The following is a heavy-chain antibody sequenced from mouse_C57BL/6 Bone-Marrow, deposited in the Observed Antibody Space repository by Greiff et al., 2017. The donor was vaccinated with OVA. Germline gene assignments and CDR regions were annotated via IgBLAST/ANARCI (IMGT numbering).Heavy chain of an antibody. V-gene: IGHV5-12*01. D-gene: IGHD1-1*01. Sequence: EVQLVESGGGLVQPGGSLKLSCAASGFTFSDYYMYWVRQTPEKRLEWVAYISNGGGSTYYPDTVKGRFTISRDNAKNTLYLQMSRLKTEDTAMYYEARALISSVVDTEDAMDYWGQGTSVTVSS. J-gene: IGHJ4*01. CDR1: GFTFSDYY. CDR3: ARALISSVVDTEDAMDY. CDR2: ISNGGGST.